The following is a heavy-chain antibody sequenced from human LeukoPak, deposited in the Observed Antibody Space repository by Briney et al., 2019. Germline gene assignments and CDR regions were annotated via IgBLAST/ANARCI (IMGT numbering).Heavy chain of an antibody. J-gene: IGHJ6*02. D-gene: IGHD1-26*01. V-gene: IGHV4-30-4*01. CDR3: AGQGSDYYYGMDV. CDR1: GGSVSSGDYY. CDR2: IYYSGST. Sequence: SQTLSLTCTVSGGSVSSGDYYWSWIRQPPGKGLEWIGYIYYSGSTYYNPSLKSRVTISVDTSKNQFSLKLSSVTAADTAVYYCAGQGSDYYYGMDVWGQGTTVTVSS.